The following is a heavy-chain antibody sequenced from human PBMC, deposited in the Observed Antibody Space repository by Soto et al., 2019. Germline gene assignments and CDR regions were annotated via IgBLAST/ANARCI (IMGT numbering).Heavy chain of an antibody. CDR3: ARDQYGDASDDAFDI. Sequence: QAGGSLRLSCAASGFTFSSYAMHWVRQAPGKGLEWVAVISYDGSNKYYADSVKGRFTISRDNSKNTLYLQMNSLRAEDTAVYYCARDQYGDASDDAFDIWGQGTMVTVSS. V-gene: IGHV3-30-3*01. CDR1: GFTFSSYA. D-gene: IGHD4-17*01. CDR2: ISYDGSNK. J-gene: IGHJ3*02.